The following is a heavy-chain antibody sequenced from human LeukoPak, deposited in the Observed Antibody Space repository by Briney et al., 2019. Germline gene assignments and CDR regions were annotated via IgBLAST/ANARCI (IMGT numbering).Heavy chain of an antibody. J-gene: IGHJ4*02. D-gene: IGHD3-10*01. CDR3: ARRRQYYGSGSWYFDY. CDR1: GGSFSGYY. CDR2: INHSGST. Sequence: SETLSLTCAVYGGSFSGYYWSWIRRPPGKGLEWIGEINHSGSTNYNPSLKSRVTISVDTSKNQFSLKLSSVTAADTAMYYCARRRQYYGSGSWYFDYWGQGTLVTVSS. V-gene: IGHV4-34*01.